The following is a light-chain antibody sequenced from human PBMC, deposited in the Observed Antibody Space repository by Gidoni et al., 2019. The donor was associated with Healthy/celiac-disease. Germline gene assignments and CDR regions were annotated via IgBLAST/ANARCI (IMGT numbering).Light chain of an antibody. CDR1: SSNVGRNS. CDR3: ATWDDSLNGWV. J-gene: IGLJ3*02. Sequence: QSVLTQPPSASGTPGQRVTISCSGSSSNVGRNSVNWYQQFPGTAPKLLMFSRSQRPSGVPDRFFGSRSGTSVSLAISGLQPEDEAEYYCATWDDSLNGWVFGGGTKLTVL. V-gene: IGLV1-44*01. CDR2: SRS.